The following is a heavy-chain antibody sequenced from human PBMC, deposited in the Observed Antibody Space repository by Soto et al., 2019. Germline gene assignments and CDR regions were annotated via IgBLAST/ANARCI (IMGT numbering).Heavy chain of an antibody. J-gene: IGHJ4*02. V-gene: IGHV3-21*01. CDR2: ISSSSSYI. CDR3: AREFLGYCSRTSSYSLVY. D-gene: IGHD2-2*02. Sequence: VGSLRVSSAASGFTFSSYSMNWVRQAPGKGLERVSSISSSSSYIYYADSVKGRFTISRDNAKNSLYLQMNSLRAEDTAVYYCAREFLGYCSRTSSYSLVYWGQGTLVTVSS. CDR1: GFTFSSYS.